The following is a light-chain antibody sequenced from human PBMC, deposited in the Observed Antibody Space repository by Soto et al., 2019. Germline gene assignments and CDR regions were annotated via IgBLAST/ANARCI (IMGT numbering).Light chain of an antibody. Sequence: DIQLTQSPSLLSASIGARVTITCRASQSISSYLNWYQQKPGKAPKLLIYAASSLQSGVPSRFSGSGSGTEFTLTISSLQPDDFATYYCQQYNSYSPLTFGGGTKVDIK. CDR3: QQYNSYSPLT. V-gene: IGKV1-5*01. CDR1: QSISSY. J-gene: IGKJ4*01. CDR2: AAS.